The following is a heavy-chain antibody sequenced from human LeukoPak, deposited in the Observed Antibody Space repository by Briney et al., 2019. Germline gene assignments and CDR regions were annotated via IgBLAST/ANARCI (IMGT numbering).Heavy chain of an antibody. J-gene: IGHJ4*02. D-gene: IGHD1-20*01. CDR2: ISSSGST. Sequence: PSETLSLTCSVSGDSISSYYWNWIRQSPEKGLEWIGNISSSGSTNYNPSLKSRVTISLDTSKHQFSLKLSSVTAADTAVYYCASAPNWNFFDFWGQGTLVTVSS. CDR3: ASAPNWNFFDF. V-gene: IGHV4-4*09. CDR1: GDSISSYY.